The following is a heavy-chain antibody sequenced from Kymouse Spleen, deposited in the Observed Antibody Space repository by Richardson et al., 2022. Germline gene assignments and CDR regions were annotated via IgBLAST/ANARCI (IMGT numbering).Heavy chain of an antibody. J-gene: IGHJ4*02. CDR3: ARGTEQQLVLDY. V-gene: IGHV4-34*01. Sequence: QVQLQQWGAGLLKPSETLSLTCAVYGGSFSGYYWSWIRQPPGKGLEWIGEINHSGSTNYNPSLKSRVTISVDTSKNQFSLKLSSVTAADTAVYYCARGTEQQLVLDYWGQGTLVTVSS. CDR2: INHSGST. CDR1: GGSFSGYY. D-gene: IGHD6-13*01.